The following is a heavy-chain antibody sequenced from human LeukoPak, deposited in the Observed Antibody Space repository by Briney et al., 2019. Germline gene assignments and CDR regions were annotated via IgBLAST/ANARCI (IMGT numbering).Heavy chain of an antibody. J-gene: IGHJ4*02. CDR2: ISSSSSYI. D-gene: IGHD6-19*01. V-gene: IGHV3-21*01. CDR3: GGDSGWIFHY. CDR1: GFTFSSYS. Sequence: GGSLRLSCAASGFTFSSYSMNWVSQAPGKGLEWVSSISSSSSYIYYADSVKGRFTISRDNAKNSLYLQMNSLRVEDTAVYYCGGDSGWIFHYWGQGTLVTVSS.